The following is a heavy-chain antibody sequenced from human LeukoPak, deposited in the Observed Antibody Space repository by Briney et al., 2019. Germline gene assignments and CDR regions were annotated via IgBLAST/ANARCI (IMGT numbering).Heavy chain of an antibody. CDR3: ARGKGGRKKRQLVNWFDP. CDR2: INHSGST. CDR1: GGSFSGYY. J-gene: IGHJ5*02. V-gene: IGHV4-34*01. Sequence: SETLSLTCAVYGGSFSGYYWSWIRQPPGKGLEWIGEINHSGSTNYNPSLKSRVTISVDTSKNQFSLKLSSVTAADTAVYYCARGKGGRKKRQLVNWFDPWGQGTLVTVSS. D-gene: IGHD6-13*01.